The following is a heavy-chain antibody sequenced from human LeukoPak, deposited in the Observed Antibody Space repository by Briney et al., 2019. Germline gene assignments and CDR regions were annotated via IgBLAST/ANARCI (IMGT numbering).Heavy chain of an antibody. CDR1: GFTFSSFA. Sequence: PGGSLRLSCAASGFTFSSFAMTWVRQAPGKGLEWVSTISGGGYTTYHADSVKGRFTISRDNSKNTLYLQMNNLRAEDTAVYYCANAIDSPLLYSLGAAPMDVWGKGTTVTVSS. CDR2: ISGGGYTT. D-gene: IGHD2-2*02. V-gene: IGHV3-23*01. CDR3: ANAIDSPLLYSLGAAPMDV. J-gene: IGHJ6*03.